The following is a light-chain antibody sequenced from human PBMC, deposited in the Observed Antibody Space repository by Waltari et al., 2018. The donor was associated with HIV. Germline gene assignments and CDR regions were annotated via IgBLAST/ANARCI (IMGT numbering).Light chain of an antibody. CDR2: WAS. Sequence: DVVVTQSPDSLAVSVGERATLNCKSSQSLLYSFNNRDYLAWYQQKPGQRPRLLIYWASTRQSGVHDRFSGSGSGTDFTLTISSLQPEDVAVYYCQQSYSVPYTFGQGTKLEIK. CDR3: QQSYSVPYT. CDR1: QSLLYSFNNRDY. J-gene: IGKJ2*01. V-gene: IGKV4-1*01.